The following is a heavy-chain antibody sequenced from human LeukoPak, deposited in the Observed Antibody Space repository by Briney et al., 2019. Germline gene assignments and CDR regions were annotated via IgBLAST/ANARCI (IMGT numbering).Heavy chain of an antibody. CDR2: IKQDGSEK. D-gene: IGHD6-19*01. J-gene: IGHJ4*02. CDR3: ARDRHSSGWSYPFDY. CDR1: GFTFSSYW. V-gene: IGHV3-7*01. Sequence: GGSLRLSCAASGFTFSSYWMSWVRQAPGKGLEWVANIKQDGSEKYYVDSVKGRFTISRDNAKSSLYLQMNSLRAEDTAVYYCARDRHSSGWSYPFDYWGQGTLVTVSS.